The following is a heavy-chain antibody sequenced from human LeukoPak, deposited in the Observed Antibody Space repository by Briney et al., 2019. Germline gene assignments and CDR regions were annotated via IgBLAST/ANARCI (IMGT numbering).Heavy chain of an antibody. J-gene: IGHJ5*02. CDR3: ARGHWNGYNYNWFDT. D-gene: IGHD3-3*01. CDR2: MNPNSGNT. CDR1: GYTFTSYD. Sequence: ASVKVSCKASGYTFTSYDINWVRQTTGQGLEWMGWMNPNSGNTGYAQKFQGRVTMTRTTSMSTAYMELNSLRSEDTAVYYCARGHWNGYNYNWFDTWGQGTLVTVSS. V-gene: IGHV1-8*01.